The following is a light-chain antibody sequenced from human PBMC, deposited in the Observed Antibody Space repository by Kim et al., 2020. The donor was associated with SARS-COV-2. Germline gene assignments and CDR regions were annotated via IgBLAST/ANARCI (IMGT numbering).Light chain of an antibody. CDR2: EVT. CDR3: SSYAGSKDLV. V-gene: IGLV2-8*01. J-gene: IGLJ1*01. CDR1: SSDVGTYDN. Sequence: GQSVTISCTGSSSDVGTYDNVSWYQHHPGKAPKLVIYEVTKRPSGVPDRFSASKSGNTASLTVSGLQAEDEADYYCSSYAGSKDLVFGTGTKVTVL.